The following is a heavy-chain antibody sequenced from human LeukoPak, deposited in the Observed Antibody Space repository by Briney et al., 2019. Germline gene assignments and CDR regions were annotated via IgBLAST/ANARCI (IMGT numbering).Heavy chain of an antibody. CDR1: GGSINSNNSY. J-gene: IGHJ4*02. D-gene: IGHD6-13*01. Sequence: SETLSLTCTVSGGSINSNNSYWTWVRQHPGKGLEWLGYIHHSGSTYYNPSLKSRFTMSVDTSKHQFSLKVNTVTAADTAVYYCARGTYSTTWLGVVYFDYWGQGTLVTVSS. V-gene: IGHV4-31*03. CDR2: IHHSGST. CDR3: ARGTYSTTWLGVVYFDY.